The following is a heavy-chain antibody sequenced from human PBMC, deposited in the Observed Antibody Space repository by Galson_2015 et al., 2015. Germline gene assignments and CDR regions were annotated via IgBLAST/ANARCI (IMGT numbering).Heavy chain of an antibody. CDR1: GFTFSSYG. CDR2: IWYDGSDK. J-gene: IGHJ6*03. D-gene: IGHD1-14*01. V-gene: IGHV3-33*01. CDR3: ARLNRYDMDV. Sequence: SLRLSCAASGFTFSSYGIHWVRQAPGQGLEWVAVIWYDGSDKYYSDSVKGRFTISRDNSKNTLYLQMNSLRAEDTAVYYCARLNRYDMDVWGKGTTVSVSS.